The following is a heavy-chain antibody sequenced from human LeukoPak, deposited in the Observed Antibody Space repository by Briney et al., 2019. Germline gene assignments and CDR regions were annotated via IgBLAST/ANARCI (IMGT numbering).Heavy chain of an antibody. CDR3: ARDRRDGYNVLDY. Sequence: HPGGSLRLSCAASGFSFSTYWMTWVRQAPGKGLEWGANMKQDGSEKYYVDSVKGRFTISRDNAKNSLYLEMNSLRAEDTAMYYCARDRRDGYNVLDYWGQGTLVTVSS. D-gene: IGHD5-24*01. CDR1: GFSFSTYW. J-gene: IGHJ4*02. CDR2: MKQDGSEK. V-gene: IGHV3-7*01.